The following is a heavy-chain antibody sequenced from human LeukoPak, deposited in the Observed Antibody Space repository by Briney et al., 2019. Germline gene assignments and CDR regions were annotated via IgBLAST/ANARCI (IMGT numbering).Heavy chain of an antibody. CDR2: ISSNGGST. CDR3: VNGGPGTFDY. D-gene: IGHD2-15*01. V-gene: IGHV3-64D*06. Sequence: GGSLRLSCSASGFTFSSYAMHWVRQAPGKGLEYVSAISSNGGSTYYADSVKGRFTISRDNPKNTLYLQMSSLRAEDTAVYYCVNGGPGTFDYWGQGTLVTVSS. J-gene: IGHJ4*02. CDR1: GFTFSSYA.